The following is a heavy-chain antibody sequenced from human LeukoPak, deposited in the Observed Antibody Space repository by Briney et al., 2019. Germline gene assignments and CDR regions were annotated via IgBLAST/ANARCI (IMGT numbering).Heavy chain of an antibody. V-gene: IGHV3-48*03. Sequence: GGSLRLSCAASGFTFSSYEMNWVRQAPGKGLEWVSYISSSGSTIYYADSVKGRFTISRDNAKNSLYLQMNSLRAEDTAVYCCASLYCTNGVCYTNWLDPWGQGTLVTVSS. D-gene: IGHD2-8*01. CDR1: GFTFSSYE. CDR3: ASLYCTNGVCYTNWLDP. CDR2: ISSSGSTI. J-gene: IGHJ5*02.